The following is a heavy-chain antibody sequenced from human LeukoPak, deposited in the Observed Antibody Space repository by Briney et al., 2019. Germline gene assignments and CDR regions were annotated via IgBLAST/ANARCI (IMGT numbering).Heavy chain of an antibody. CDR3: ARPYSSSSGPFDP. CDR2: MNPNSGNT. J-gene: IGHJ5*02. Sequence: ASVKVSCKASVYTFTSYDINWVRQATGQGLEWMGWMNPNSGNTGYAQKFQGRVTMTRNTSINTAYMELSSLRSEDTAVYYCARPYSSSSGPFDPWGQGTLVTVSS. CDR1: VYTFTSYD. D-gene: IGHD6-6*01. V-gene: IGHV1-8*01.